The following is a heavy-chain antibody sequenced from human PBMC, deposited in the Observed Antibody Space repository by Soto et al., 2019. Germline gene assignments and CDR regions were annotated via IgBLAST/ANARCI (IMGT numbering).Heavy chain of an antibody. CDR3: AREPPLCSSTSCYFDY. CDR2: INHSGST. D-gene: IGHD2-2*01. J-gene: IGHJ4*02. Sequence: SETLSLTCAVYGGSFSGYYWSWIRQPPGKGLEWIGEINHSGSTNYNPSLKSRVTISVDTSKNQFSLKLSSVTAADTAGYYWAREPPLCSSTSCYFDYWGQGTLVTVSS. CDR1: GGSFSGYY. V-gene: IGHV4-34*01.